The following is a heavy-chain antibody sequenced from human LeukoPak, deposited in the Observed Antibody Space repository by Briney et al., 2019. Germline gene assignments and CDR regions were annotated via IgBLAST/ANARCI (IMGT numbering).Heavy chain of an antibody. V-gene: IGHV1-46*01. CDR3: ARALNDIVVVPAASDYMDV. Sequence: ASVKVSCKASGYTFTSYYMHWVRQAPGQGLEWMGIIDPSGGSTSYAQKFQGRVTMTRDMSTSTVYMELSSLRSEDTAVYYCARALNDIVVVPAASDYMDVWGKGTTVTVSS. D-gene: IGHD2-2*01. CDR2: IDPSGGST. CDR1: GYTFTSYY. J-gene: IGHJ6*03.